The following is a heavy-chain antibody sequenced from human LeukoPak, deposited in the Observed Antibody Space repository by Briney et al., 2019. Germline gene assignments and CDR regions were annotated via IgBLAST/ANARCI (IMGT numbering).Heavy chain of an antibody. V-gene: IGHV3-23*01. Sequence: GGSLRLSCAASGFTFSSYAMSWVRQAPGKGLEWVSGISGSGGSTYCADSVKGRFTISRDNSKNTLYLQMNSLRAEDAVVFSWGGKIEAVVLFLVFGGKETLVTFS. CDR2: ISGSGGST. CDR3: GGKIEAVVLFLVF. D-gene: IGHD6-13*01. CDR1: GFTFSSYA. J-gene: IGHJ4*02.